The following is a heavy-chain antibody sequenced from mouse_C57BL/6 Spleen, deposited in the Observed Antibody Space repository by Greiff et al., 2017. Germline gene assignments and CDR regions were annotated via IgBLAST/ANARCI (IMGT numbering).Heavy chain of an antibody. D-gene: IGHD2-4*01. CDR2: IYPGGGYT. Sequence: VQLQESGAELVRPGTSVKMSCKASGYTFTNYWIGWAKQRPGHGLEWIGDIYPGGGYTNYNEKFKGKATLTADKSSSTAYMQFSSLTSEDSAIYYCARKGFYDYDWYYFDYWGQGTTLTVSS. CDR1: GYTFTNYW. J-gene: IGHJ2*01. CDR3: ARKGFYDYDWYYFDY. V-gene: IGHV1-63*01.